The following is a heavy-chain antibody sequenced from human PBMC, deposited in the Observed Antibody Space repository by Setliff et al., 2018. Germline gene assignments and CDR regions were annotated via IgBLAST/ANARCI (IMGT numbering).Heavy chain of an antibody. CDR1: GGSISSSSHY. V-gene: IGHV4-39*07. D-gene: IGHD1-1*01. CDR3: ARDMGQPYYFES. J-gene: IGHJ4*02. CDR2: IYYTGST. Sequence: SETLSLTCTVSGGSISSSSHYWGWIRQPPGKGLEWIGSIYYTGSTCYNPSLKSRVTMSVDTSKRQFSLKLGSATAADTAVYYCARDMGQPYYFESWGLGTLVTVSS.